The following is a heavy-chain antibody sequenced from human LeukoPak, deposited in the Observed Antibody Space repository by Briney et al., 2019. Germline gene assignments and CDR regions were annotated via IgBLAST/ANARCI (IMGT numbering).Heavy chain of an antibody. Sequence: GGSLRLSCAASGFTFSSYSMNWVRQAPGKGLEWVSYISSSSSTIYYADSVKGRFTISRDNAKNSLYLQMNSLRAEDTAVYYCARDGEDCSGGSCYYYYYYMDVWGKGTTVTVSS. CDR2: ISSSSSTI. CDR3: ARDGEDCSGGSCYYYYYYMDV. CDR1: GFTFSSYS. D-gene: IGHD2-15*01. V-gene: IGHV3-48*01. J-gene: IGHJ6*03.